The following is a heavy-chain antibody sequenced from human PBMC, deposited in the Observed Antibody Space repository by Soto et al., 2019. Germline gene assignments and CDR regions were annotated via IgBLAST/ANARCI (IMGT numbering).Heavy chain of an antibody. CDR1: GGSVSSGSYN. CDR3: ARDGGDYDFWSGYLGYGAFDI. V-gene: IGHV4-61*01. CDR2: NYYSGST. Sequence: PAETLSLTCTVSGGSVSSGSYNWSWIRQPPGKGLEWIGYNYYSGSTNYNPSLKSRVTISVETSKNQFSLKLSSVTAADTAVYYCARDGGDYDFWSGYLGYGAFDIWGQGTMVT. D-gene: IGHD3-3*01. J-gene: IGHJ3*02.